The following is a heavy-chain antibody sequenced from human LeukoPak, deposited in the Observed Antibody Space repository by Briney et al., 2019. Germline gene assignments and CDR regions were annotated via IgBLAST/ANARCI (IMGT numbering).Heavy chain of an antibody. J-gene: IGHJ5*02. CDR1: GGSFSGYY. D-gene: IGHD1-14*01. Sequence: PSETLSLTCAVYGGSFSGYYWSWIRQPPGKGLEWIGEINQSGSTNYNPSLKSRVTISVDTSKNQFSLKLSSVTAADTAVYYCARALRKWFDPSGQGTLVTVFS. CDR3: ARALRKWFDP. V-gene: IGHV4-34*01. CDR2: INQSGST.